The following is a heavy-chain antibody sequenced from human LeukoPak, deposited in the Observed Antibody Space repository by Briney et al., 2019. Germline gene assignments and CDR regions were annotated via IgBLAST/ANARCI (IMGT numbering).Heavy chain of an antibody. CDR2: INPNSGGT. CDR3: ARWADILTLDY. D-gene: IGHD3-9*01. CDR1: GYTFTGYY. V-gene: IGHV1-2*02. J-gene: IGHJ4*02. Sequence: ASVKVSCKASGYTFTGYYMHWVRQAPGQGLEWMGWINPNSGGTNYAQKFQGRVTMTRDTSISTAHMELSRLRSDDAAVYYCARWADILTLDYWGQGTLVTVSS.